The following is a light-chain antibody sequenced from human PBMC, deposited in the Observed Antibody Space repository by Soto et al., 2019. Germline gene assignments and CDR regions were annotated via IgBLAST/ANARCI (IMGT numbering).Light chain of an antibody. CDR1: RSVSTF. CDR3: QQYNSYSWT. CDR2: DAS. J-gene: IGKJ1*01. Sequence: SLSPGALSLSPGERATLSCRASRSVSTFLGWYQQKPGQPPRLLIYDASNRATGVPARFSGSGSGTDFTLTISSLQPDDFATYYCQQYNSYSWTFGQGTKVDIK. V-gene: IGKV3D-15*01.